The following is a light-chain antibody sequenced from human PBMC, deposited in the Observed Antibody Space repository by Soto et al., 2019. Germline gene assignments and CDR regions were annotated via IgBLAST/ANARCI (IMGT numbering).Light chain of an antibody. CDR2: ANS. V-gene: IGLV1-40*01. CDR3: QSYDSSLSGHV. Sequence: QSALTQPPSVSGAPGQRVTISCTGSSSNTGAGYDVHWYQQFPGTAPQLLIYANSNRPSGVPDRFSGSKSGTSASLAITGLQAEDEADYYCQSYDSSLSGHVFGTGTKVTVL. J-gene: IGLJ1*01. CDR1: SSNTGAGYD.